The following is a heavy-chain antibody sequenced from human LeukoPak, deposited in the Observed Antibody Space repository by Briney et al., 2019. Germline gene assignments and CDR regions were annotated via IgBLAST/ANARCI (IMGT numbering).Heavy chain of an antibody. CDR3: ANRRGDWYFDL. J-gene: IGHJ2*01. CDR1: GGSINSYY. D-gene: IGHD3-10*01. CDR2: VYYTGST. V-gene: IGHV4-59*01. Sequence: SQTLSLTCTVSGGSINSYYWTWIRQPPGKGLEWIGHVYYTGSTNYNPSLKSRVTISVDTSKNQFSLMLSSVTAADTAVYYCANRRGDWYFDLWGRGTLVTVSS.